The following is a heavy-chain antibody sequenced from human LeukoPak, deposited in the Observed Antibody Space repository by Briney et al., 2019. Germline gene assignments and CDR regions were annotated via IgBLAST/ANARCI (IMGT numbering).Heavy chain of an antibody. Sequence: GGSLRLSCAASGFTFSDYYMSWIRQAPGKGLEWPSYISSSGSSIYSADSVKGRFTISRDNAKNSLYLQMNSLRAGDAAVYYCARAGIVGAATESPFDNWGQGTLVTVSS. CDR1: GFTFSDYY. D-gene: IGHD1-26*01. CDR2: ISSSGSSI. J-gene: IGHJ4*02. V-gene: IGHV3-11*01. CDR3: ARAGIVGAATESPFDN.